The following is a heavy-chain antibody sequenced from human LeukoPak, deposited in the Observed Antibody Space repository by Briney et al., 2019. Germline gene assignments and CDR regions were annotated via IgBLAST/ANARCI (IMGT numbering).Heavy chain of an antibody. Sequence: SETLSLTCTASGGSISSSSYYWGWIRQPPGKGLEWIGSIYYSGSTYYNPSLKSRVTISVDTSKNQFSLKLSSVTAADTAVYYCAVYYYDSSGYFDYWGQGTLVTVSS. CDR1: GGSISSSSYY. J-gene: IGHJ4*02. CDR2: IYYSGST. CDR3: AVYYYDSSGYFDY. V-gene: IGHV4-39*01. D-gene: IGHD3-22*01.